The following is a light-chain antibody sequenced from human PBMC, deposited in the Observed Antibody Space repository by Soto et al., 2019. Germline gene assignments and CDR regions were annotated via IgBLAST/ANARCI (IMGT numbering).Light chain of an antibody. Sequence: QSVLTQPASVSGSPGQSITISCTGTSSDVGSYNLVSWYQQHPGKAPKLMIYEGSKRPSGVSNRFSGSKSGNTASLTISGLQAEYEADYYCCSYAGSSTFLFGGGTQLTVL. V-gene: IGLV2-23*03. CDR3: CSYAGSSTFL. CDR1: SSDVGSYNL. CDR2: EGS. J-gene: IGLJ2*01.